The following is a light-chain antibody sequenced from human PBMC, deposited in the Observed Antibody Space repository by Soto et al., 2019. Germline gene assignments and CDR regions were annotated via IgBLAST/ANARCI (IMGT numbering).Light chain of an antibody. CDR1: QSVSGSD. J-gene: IGKJ1*01. V-gene: IGKV3-20*01. CDR2: GAS. Sequence: EVVLTQSPGTLSLSPGERATLSCRASQSVSGSDLAWYQQKPGQAPRLLIYGASNRATGIPDRFSGSGSGTDFTLTISRLEPEDFAVYYCQQYGSSGTFGQGTKVDI. CDR3: QQYGSSGT.